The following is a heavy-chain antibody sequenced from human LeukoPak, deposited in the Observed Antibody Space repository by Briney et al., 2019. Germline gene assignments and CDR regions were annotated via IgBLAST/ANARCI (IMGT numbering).Heavy chain of an antibody. CDR2: ISGRGSYT. V-gene: IGHV3-21*04. J-gene: IGHJ3*02. Sequence: NPGGSLRLSCAASGFTFSNYNMNWVRQAPGKGLEWVSYISGRGSYTYYADSVKGRFTISRDNAKNALYLQMNSLRAEDTAVYYCARIDAFDIWGQGTMVTVSS. CDR3: ARIDAFDI. CDR1: GFTFSNYN.